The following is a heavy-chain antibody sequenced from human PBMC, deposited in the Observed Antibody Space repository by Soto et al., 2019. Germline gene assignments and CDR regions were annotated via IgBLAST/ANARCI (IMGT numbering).Heavy chain of an antibody. CDR1: GGSISSNNW. CDR2: IFHSGST. D-gene: IGHD1-26*01. J-gene: IGHJ4*02. Sequence: QVQLQESGPGLVKPSGTLSLTCAVSGGSISSNNWWSWVRQPPGKGLEWIGEIFHSGSTHYSPSLKSRVTISVDKSKNQCSLKLTSVTAADTAVYYCARVYSGSYSDYWGQGTLVTVSS. CDR3: ARVYSGSYSDY. V-gene: IGHV4-4*02.